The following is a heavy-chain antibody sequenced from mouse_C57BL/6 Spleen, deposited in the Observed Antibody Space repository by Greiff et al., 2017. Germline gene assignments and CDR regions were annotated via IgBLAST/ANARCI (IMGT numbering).Heavy chain of an antibody. CDR2: INPNNGGT. CDR1: GYTFTDYN. Sequence: EVQLQQSGPELVKPGASVKMSCKASGYTFTDYNMHWVKQSHGKSLEWIGYINPNNGGTSYNQKFKGKATLTVNKSSSTAHMELRSLTSEDSAVYYCVRRETNFYYFDYWGQGTTLTVSS. V-gene: IGHV1-22*01. J-gene: IGHJ2*01. CDR3: VRRETNFYYFDY. D-gene: IGHD1-3*01.